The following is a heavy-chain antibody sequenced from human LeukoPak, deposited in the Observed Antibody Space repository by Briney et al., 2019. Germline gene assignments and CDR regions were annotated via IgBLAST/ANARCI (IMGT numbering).Heavy chain of an antibody. V-gene: IGHV3-23*01. D-gene: IGHD3-22*01. CDR3: AKDARISMIVVVRGARPYYFDY. Sequence: GGSLRLSCAAFGFTFSSNAMSWVRQAPGKGLEWVSAISGSGGSTYYADSVKGRFTISRDNSKNTLYLQMNSLRAEDTAVYYCAKDARISMIVVVRGARPYYFDYWGQGTLVTVSS. CDR2: ISGSGGST. J-gene: IGHJ4*02. CDR1: GFTFSSNA.